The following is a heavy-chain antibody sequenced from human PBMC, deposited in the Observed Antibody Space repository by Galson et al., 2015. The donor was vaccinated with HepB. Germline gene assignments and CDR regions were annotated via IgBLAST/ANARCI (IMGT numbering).Heavy chain of an antibody. CDR1: GYSFRNYW. V-gene: IGHV5-51*01. D-gene: IGHD3-9*01. Sequence: QSGAEVKKPGESLKIACQGSGYSFRNYWVAWVRQMPGQGLEWMGIIYPDDADSRYSPSFQGQVTFSADKSINTVFLRWSSLKASDTAIYYCARLSGLTGPYKRFDHWGQGTMVTVSS. CDR3: ARLSGLTGPYKRFDH. CDR2: IYPDDADS. J-gene: IGHJ4*02.